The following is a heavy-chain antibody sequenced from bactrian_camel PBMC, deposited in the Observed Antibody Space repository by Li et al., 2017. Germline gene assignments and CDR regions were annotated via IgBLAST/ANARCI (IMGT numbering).Heavy chain of an antibody. V-gene: IGHV3S53*01. CDR1: GSTYT. Sequence: HVQLVESGGGSVQAGGSLRLSCVSIGSTYTMAWFRQAPGKEREGVVAIDSERRTSYADSVKGRFTISRDTAKNTVYLQMNSLKSQDTALYYCATDWGVLTATPGLLALWGQGTQVTVS. CDR3: ATDWGVLTATPGLLAL. CDR2: IDSERRT. D-gene: IGHD2*01. J-gene: IGHJ4*01.